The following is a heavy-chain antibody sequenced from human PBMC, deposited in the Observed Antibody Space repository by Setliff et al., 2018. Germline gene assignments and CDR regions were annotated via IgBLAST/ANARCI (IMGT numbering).Heavy chain of an antibody. CDR1: GYSISSGYY. J-gene: IGHJ6*02. Sequence: SETLSLTCTVSGYSISSGYYWGWIRQPPGKGLEWIGCIYHSGSTYYNPSLKSRVTISVDTSKNQFSLKLGSVTAADTAVYYCARDAYDSSGYYYYYYYGMDVWGQGTTVTVSS. V-gene: IGHV4-38-2*02. CDR2: IYHSGST. CDR3: ARDAYDSSGYYYYYYYGMDV. D-gene: IGHD3-22*01.